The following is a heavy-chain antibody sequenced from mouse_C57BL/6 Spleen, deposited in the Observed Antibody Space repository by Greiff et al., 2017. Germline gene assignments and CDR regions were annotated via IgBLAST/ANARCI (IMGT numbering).Heavy chain of an antibody. CDR1: GYTFTNYW. V-gene: IGHV1-63*01. Sequence: QVQLQQSGAELVRPGTSVKMSCKASGYTFTNYWIGWAKQRPGHGLEWIGDIYPGGGYTNYNEKFKGKATLTTDKSSSTAYMQFSSLTSEDSAIYYCARSNYGTPFDYWGQGTTLTVSS. J-gene: IGHJ2*01. CDR2: IYPGGGYT. CDR3: ARSNYGTPFDY. D-gene: IGHD2-1*01.